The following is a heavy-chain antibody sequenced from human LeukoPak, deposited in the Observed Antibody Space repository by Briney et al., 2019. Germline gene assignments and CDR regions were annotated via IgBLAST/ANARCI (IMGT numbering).Heavy chain of an antibody. Sequence: GGALRLSCAASGFYFNTYGMHWVRQAPGEGLEWVTAISKDGADKYYADSVKGRLTISRDNSKNTVYLQMNSLRPEDTAVYYCAKNDISGYYADFWGQGTLVIVSS. J-gene: IGHJ4*02. D-gene: IGHD3-22*01. CDR2: ISKDGADK. V-gene: IGHV3-30*18. CDR1: GFYFNTYG. CDR3: AKNDISGYYADF.